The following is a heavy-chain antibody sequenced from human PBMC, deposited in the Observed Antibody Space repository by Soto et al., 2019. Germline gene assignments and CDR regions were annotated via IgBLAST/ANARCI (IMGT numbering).Heavy chain of an antibody. J-gene: IGHJ5*02. D-gene: IGHD2-21*01. Sequence: QVQLQESGPRLVKPSGTLSLTCAVYGGSLSSCNWWSWVRQPPGKGLEWIGEIYRYGSTSYNPSLKSRVTIAVDKSKNQISVKTTFRTAADTAVYFCSGGGRPGQIDWFDPWGQGILVTVSS. CDR2: IYRYGST. CDR1: GGSLSSCNW. CDR3: SGGGRPGQIDWFDP. V-gene: IGHV4-4*02.